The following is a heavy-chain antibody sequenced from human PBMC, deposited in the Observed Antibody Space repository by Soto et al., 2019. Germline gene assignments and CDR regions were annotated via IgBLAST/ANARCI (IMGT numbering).Heavy chain of an antibody. CDR2: IYYSGST. CDR1: GGSISSGGYY. Sequence: PSETLSLTCTVSGGSISSGGYYWSWIRQHPGKGLEWIGYIYYSGSTYYNPSLKSRVTISVDTSKNQFSLKLSSVTAADTAVYYCARSEARILHFDYWGQGTLVTVSS. D-gene: IGHD2-15*01. V-gene: IGHV4-31*03. J-gene: IGHJ4*02. CDR3: ARSEARILHFDY.